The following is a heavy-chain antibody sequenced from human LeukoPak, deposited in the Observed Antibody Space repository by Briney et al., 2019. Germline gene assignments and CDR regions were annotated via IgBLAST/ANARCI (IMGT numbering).Heavy chain of an antibody. CDR1: GFTFGTYW. D-gene: IGHD1-1*01. Sequence: PGGSLRLSCAASGFTFGTYWMSWVRQAPGKGLEWMANIKQDGSQKYSVDSVKGRFTISRDNAKNSLYLQMNSLRAEDTAVYYCARGALERPVDYWGRGTLVTVSS. J-gene: IGHJ4*02. CDR3: ARGALERPVDY. CDR2: IKQDGSQK. V-gene: IGHV3-7*01.